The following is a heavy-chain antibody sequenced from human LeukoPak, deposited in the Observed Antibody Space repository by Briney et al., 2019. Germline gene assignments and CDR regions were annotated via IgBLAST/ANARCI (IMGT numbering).Heavy chain of an antibody. V-gene: IGHV1-2*04. D-gene: IGHD3-22*01. CDR1: GYTFTGYY. CDR2: INPKSGGT. Sequence: ASVKVSCKASGYTFTGYYMHWVRQAPGQGLEWMGWINPKSGGTNYAQKFQGWVTMTRDTSISTAYMELSRLRSDDTAVYYCARESWPNYYDSSGYRPKAYNFDYWGQGTLVTVSS. J-gene: IGHJ4*02. CDR3: ARESWPNYYDSSGYRPKAYNFDY.